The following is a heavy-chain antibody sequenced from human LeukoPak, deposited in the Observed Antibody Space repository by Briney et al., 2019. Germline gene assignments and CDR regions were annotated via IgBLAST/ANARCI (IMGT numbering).Heavy chain of an antibody. Sequence: ASVKVSCKASGYTFTGYYMHWVRQAPGQGLEWMGWINPNSGGTNYAQKFHGRVTMTRDTSISTAYMELSRLRSDDTAVYYCARESQLDDFWSGPVAGMDVWGQGTTVTVSS. J-gene: IGHJ6*02. CDR3: ARESQLDDFWSGPVAGMDV. D-gene: IGHD3-3*01. CDR2: INPNSGGT. CDR1: GYTFTGYY. V-gene: IGHV1-2*02.